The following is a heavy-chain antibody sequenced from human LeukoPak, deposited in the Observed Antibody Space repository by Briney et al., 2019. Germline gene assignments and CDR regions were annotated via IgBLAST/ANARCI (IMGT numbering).Heavy chain of an antibody. CDR1: GFTFSNYG. D-gene: IGHD3-9*01. V-gene: IGHV3-33*01. CDR3: ARGTPDHDILTDYFWAPDY. J-gene: IGHJ4*02. Sequence: GRSLRLSCAASGFTFSNYGMHWVRQAPGKGLEWVAVIWYDGSKKYYADSVKGRFTISRDNSKNTLYLQMNSLRAEDTAVYYCARGTPDHDILTDYFWAPDYWGQGTLVTVSS. CDR2: IWYDGSKK.